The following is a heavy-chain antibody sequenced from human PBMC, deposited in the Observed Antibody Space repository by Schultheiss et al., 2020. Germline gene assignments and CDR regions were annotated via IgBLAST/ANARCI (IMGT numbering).Heavy chain of an antibody. V-gene: IGHV3-49*03. CDR2: IRSKAYGGTT. CDR3: TRGVWWFGELLSVYYYYGMDV. D-gene: IGHD3-10*01. J-gene: IGHJ6*02. Sequence: GGSLRLSCTASGFTFGDYAMSWFRQAPGKGLEWVGFIRSKAYGGTTEYAASVKGRFTISRDDSKSIAYLQMNSLKTEDTAVYYCTRGVWWFGELLSVYYYYGMDVWGQGTTVNVYS. CDR1: GFTFGDYA.